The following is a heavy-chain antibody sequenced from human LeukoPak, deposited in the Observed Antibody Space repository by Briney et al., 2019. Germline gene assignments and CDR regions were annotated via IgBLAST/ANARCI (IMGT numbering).Heavy chain of an antibody. Sequence: ASVKVSCKASGYTFTSYAMNWVRQAPGQGLEWMGWINTNTGNPTYAQGFTGRFVFSLDTSVSTAYLQISSLKAEDTAVYYCARDIGLLWFGELRELDYWGQGTLVTVSS. CDR1: GYTFTSYA. CDR2: INTNTGNP. D-gene: IGHD3-10*01. J-gene: IGHJ4*02. CDR3: ARDIGLLWFGELRELDY. V-gene: IGHV7-4-1*02.